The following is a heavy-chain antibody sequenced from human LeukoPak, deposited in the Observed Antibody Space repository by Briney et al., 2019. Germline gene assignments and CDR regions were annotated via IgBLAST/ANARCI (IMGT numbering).Heavy chain of an antibody. J-gene: IGHJ4*01. V-gene: IGHV3-21*01. Sequence: GGSLRLSCVGSGFSFSDYALEWVRQPPGKGLEWVASITPKSDYIYYTPSVKGRFTISRDNARRSVYLQMNSLRADDTALYYCATMVGPRFGTYYFDFWGQGVQVTVSS. CDR3: ATMVGPRFGTYYFDF. D-gene: IGHD3-16*01. CDR2: ITPKSDYI. CDR1: GFSFSDYA.